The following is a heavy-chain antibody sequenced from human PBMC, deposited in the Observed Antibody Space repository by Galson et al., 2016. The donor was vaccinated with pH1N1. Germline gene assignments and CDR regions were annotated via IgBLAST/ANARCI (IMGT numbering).Heavy chain of an antibody. CDR2: MNPNNGNA. V-gene: IGHV1-8*01. Sequence: SVKVSCKASGYTLTSYDTNWVRQATGQGLEWMGWMNPNNGNADYAPKFQGRVTLTRNASINTAYMELSSLTSEDTVVYYWARGPVYWYFDLWGRGTPVIVSS. CDR3: ARGPVYWYFDL. J-gene: IGHJ2*01. CDR1: GYTLTSYD.